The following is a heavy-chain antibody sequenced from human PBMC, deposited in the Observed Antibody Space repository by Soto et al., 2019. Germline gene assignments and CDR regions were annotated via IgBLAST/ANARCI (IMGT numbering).Heavy chain of an antibody. V-gene: IGHV3-30-3*01. CDR3: ARDGIAAAGTAGWFDP. Sequence: GESLKISCAASGFTFSSYAMHWVRQAPGKGLEWVAVISYDGSNKYYADSVKGRFTISRDNSKNTLYLQMNSLRAEDTAVYYCARDGIAAAGTAGWFDPWGQGTLVTVSS. D-gene: IGHD6-13*01. CDR1: GFTFSSYA. CDR2: ISYDGSNK. J-gene: IGHJ5*02.